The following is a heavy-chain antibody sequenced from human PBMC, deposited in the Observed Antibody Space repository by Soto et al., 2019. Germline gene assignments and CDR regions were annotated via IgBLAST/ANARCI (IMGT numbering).Heavy chain of an antibody. Sequence: SVKVSCKSSTYTYNTHYIHWVRQAPGQGLEWVGGINPSVGSTNYAQKFQGRVTMTRDTSTTTFYMELTSLTSEDTAVYYWVCGSACGVDHWGQGPLVTVSS. J-gene: IGHJ4*02. CDR1: TYTYNTHY. D-gene: IGHD6-6*01. CDR3: VCGSACGVDH. CDR2: INPSVGST. V-gene: IGHV1-46*02.